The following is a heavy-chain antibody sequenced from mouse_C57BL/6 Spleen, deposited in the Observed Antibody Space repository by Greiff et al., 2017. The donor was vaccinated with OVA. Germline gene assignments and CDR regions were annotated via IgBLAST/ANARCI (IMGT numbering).Heavy chain of an antibody. CDR3: AREYDYGFAY. CDR1: GYSITSGYY. J-gene: IGHJ3*01. Sequence: DVHLVESGPGLVKPSQSLSLTCSVTGYSITSGYYWNWIRQFPGNKLEWMGYISYDGSNNYNPSLKNRISITRDTSKNQFFLKLNSVTTEDTATYYCAREYDYGFAYWGQGTLVTVSA. CDR2: ISYDGSN. V-gene: IGHV3-6*01. D-gene: IGHD2-4*01.